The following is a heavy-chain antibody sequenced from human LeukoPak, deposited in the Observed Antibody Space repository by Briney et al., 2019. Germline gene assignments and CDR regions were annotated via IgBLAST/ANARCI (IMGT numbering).Heavy chain of an antibody. Sequence: ASVKVSCKASGYTFTSYGISWVRQAPGQGLEWMGWISAYNGNTNYAQKPQGRVTMTTDTSTSTAYMELRSLRSDDTAAYYCARVGYSNYGPSFDYWGQGTLVTVSS. V-gene: IGHV1-18*01. D-gene: IGHD4-11*01. CDR2: ISAYNGNT. CDR1: GYTFTSYG. J-gene: IGHJ4*02. CDR3: ARVGYSNYGPSFDY.